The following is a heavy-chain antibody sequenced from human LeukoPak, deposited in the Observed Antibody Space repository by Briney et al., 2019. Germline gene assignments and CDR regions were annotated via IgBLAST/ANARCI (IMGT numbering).Heavy chain of an antibody. CDR3: ARWEIRGTAHQLDY. CDR1: GFTFRSYW. V-gene: IGHV3-7*01. Sequence: PGGSLRLSCAASGFTFRSYWMSWVRQAPVKVLEWVANIKEDGSQKYYLDSVKGRFTISRDNAKNSMYLQMNSLRAEDTAVYYCARWEIRGTAHQLDYWGQGTLVTASS. D-gene: IGHD1-7*01. J-gene: IGHJ4*02. CDR2: IKEDGSQK.